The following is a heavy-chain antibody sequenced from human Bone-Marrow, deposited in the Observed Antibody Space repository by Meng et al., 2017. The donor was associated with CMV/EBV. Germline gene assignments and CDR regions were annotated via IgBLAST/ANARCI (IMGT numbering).Heavy chain of an antibody. CDR1: GFTFTSYW. CDR2: IEEDGSEK. V-gene: IGHV3-7*01. J-gene: IGHJ4*02. Sequence: GESLKISCAATGFTFTSYWMTWVRQAPGKGLEWVASIEEDGSEKYYVDSVKGRFTISRDNPNNSLYLQMNSLRAEDTALYYCVRGRITNHYWGQGTLATVSS. D-gene: IGHD1-20*01. CDR3: VRGRITNHY.